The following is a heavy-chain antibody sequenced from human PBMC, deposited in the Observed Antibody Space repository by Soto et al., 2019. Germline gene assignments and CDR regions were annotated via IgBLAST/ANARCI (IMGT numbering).Heavy chain of an antibody. J-gene: IGHJ6*02. CDR2: IKSKTDGGTT. V-gene: IGHV3-15*07. Sequence: GGSLRLSCVASGFTFSNAWMNWVRQAPGKGLEWVGRIKSKTDGGTTDYAAPVKGRFTISRDDSKNTLYLQMNSLKTEDTAVYYCTTIYDFWSGSDPTRYYYYGMDVWGQGTTVTVSS. CDR3: TTIYDFWSGSDPTRYYYYGMDV. D-gene: IGHD3-3*01. CDR1: GFTFSNAW.